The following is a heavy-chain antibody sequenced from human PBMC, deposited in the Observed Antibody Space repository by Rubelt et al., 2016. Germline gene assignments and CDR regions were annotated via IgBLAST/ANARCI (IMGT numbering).Heavy chain of an antibody. J-gene: IGHJ4*02. CDR3: ARDLPPFRRYNWNFPLDY. D-gene: IGHD1-7*01. V-gene: IGHV1-18*01. CDR2: NSAYNGNT. CDR1: GYTFTSYG. Sequence: QVQLVQSGAEVKKPGASVKVSCKASGYTFTSYGISWVRQAPGQGLEWMGWNSAYNGNTNYAKKLQGRVTMTTDTSTSTAYMELRSLRSDDTAVYYCARDLPPFRRYNWNFPLDYWGQGTLVTVSS.